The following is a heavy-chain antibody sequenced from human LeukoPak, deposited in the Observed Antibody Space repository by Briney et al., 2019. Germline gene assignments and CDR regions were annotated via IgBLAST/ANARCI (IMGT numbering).Heavy chain of an antibody. CDR3: ARFSSGWWGYFDY. J-gene: IGHJ4*02. V-gene: IGHV4-59*01. CDR1: GGSISSYY. D-gene: IGHD6-19*01. CDR2: IYYSGST. Sequence: SETLSLTCTVPGGSISSYYWSWIRQPPGKGLEWIGYIYYSGSTNYNPSLKSRVTISVDTSKNQFSLKLSSVTAADTAVYYCARFSSGWWGYFDYWGQGTLVTVSS.